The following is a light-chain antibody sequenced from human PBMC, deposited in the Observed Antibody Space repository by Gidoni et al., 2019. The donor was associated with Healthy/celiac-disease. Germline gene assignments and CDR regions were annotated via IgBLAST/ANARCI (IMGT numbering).Light chain of an antibody. J-gene: IGKJ2*01. Sequence: EIVLTQSPATLSLSPGEIATLSCRASPSVSSYLAWYQQKPGQAPRLLIYDASNGATGIPARFSGSGSGTDFTLTISSLEPEDFAVYYCQQRSNWPPWVTFGQGTKLEIK. CDR1: PSVSSY. V-gene: IGKV3-11*01. CDR2: DAS. CDR3: QQRSNWPPWVT.